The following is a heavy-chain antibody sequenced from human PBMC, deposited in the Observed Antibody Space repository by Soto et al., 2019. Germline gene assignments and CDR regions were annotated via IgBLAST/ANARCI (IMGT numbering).Heavy chain of an antibody. V-gene: IGHV4-30-4*01. CDR3: ASTSYGYTFYDY. CDR1: GGSISSGDYY. CDR2: IYYSGST. Sequence: QVQLQESGPGLVKPSQTLSLTCTVSGGSISSGDYYWRWIRQPPGKGLEWIGYIYYSGSTYYNPSLPSRVTISVDTAKNQFSLKLSSVTAADTAVYYCASTSYGYTFYDYWCQGTLVSVSS. J-gene: IGHJ4*02. D-gene: IGHD5-18*01.